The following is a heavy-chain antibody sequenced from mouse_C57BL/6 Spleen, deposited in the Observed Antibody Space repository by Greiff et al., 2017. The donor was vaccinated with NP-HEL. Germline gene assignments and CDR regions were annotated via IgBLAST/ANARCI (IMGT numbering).Heavy chain of an antibody. CDR3: ASDLLLRYYFDY. V-gene: IGHV1-82*01. D-gene: IGHD1-1*01. J-gene: IGHJ2*01. Sequence: VQLQQSGPELVKPGASVKISCKASGYAFSSSWMNWVKQRPGKGLEWIGRIYPGDGDTNYNGKFKGKATLTADKSSSTAYMQLSSLTSEDSAVYCGASDLLLRYYFDYWGQGTTLTVSS. CDR1: GYAFSSSW. CDR2: IYPGDGDT.